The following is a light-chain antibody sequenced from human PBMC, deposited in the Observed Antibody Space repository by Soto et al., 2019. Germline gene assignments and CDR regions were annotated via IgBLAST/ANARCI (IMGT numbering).Light chain of an antibody. V-gene: IGKV1-39*01. Sequence: DIQMPQSPSSLSASVGDRVTITCRASQSISSYLNWYQQKPGKAPKLLIYAASSLQSGVPSRFSGSGSVTDFTLTISSLQPEDFATYYCQQSYSTPPTFGGGTKVEIK. CDR1: QSISSY. CDR3: QQSYSTPPT. CDR2: AAS. J-gene: IGKJ4*01.